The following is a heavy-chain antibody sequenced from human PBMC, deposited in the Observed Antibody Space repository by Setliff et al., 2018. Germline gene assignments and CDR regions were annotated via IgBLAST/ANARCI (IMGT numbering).Heavy chain of an antibody. CDR3: VREGVDTRSSTDYRYYMDV. D-gene: IGHD5-18*01. V-gene: IGHV1-69*05. Sequence: SVKVSCKASGGTFSNYGVSWVRQAPGQGLEWMGGTIPIFGTTDYSQKFQGRVTIITGESTNTAFMQLSSLRSEDTAVYYCVREGVDTRSSTDYRYYMDVWGKGTTVTVSS. CDR1: GGTFSNYG. J-gene: IGHJ6*03. CDR2: TIPIFGTT.